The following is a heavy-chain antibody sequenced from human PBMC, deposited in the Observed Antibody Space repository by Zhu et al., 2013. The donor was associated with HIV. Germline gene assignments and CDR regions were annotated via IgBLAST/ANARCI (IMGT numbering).Heavy chain of an antibody. CDR2: INPRSGGT. Sequence: QERLTQSGTKLTRPGTSVKMSCKASGYTFTSYYVHWVRQAPGHALEWLGEINPRSGGTNYAEKFQGRVVVTSDTAADTVYLDLKGLTSDDTAIYYCSRSTSITLFGFILGHYYYAMDSGARGPRSLSP. V-gene: IGHV1-2*02. D-gene: IGHD3-10*01. J-gene: IGHJ6*02. CDR1: GYTFTSYY. CDR3: SRSTSITLFGFILGHYYYAMDS.